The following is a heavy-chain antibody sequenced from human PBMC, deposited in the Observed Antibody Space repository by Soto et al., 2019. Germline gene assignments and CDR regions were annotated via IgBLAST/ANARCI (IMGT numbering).Heavy chain of an antibody. CDR1: GFTFSSYG. CDR3: AKDLIRCSSSSCTDI. V-gene: IGHV3-23*01. D-gene: IGHD2-2*01. CDR2: ISGSGGTT. Sequence: GGSLRLSCAASGFTFSSYGMSWVRQAPGKGLEWVSAISGSGGTTYYADSVKGRFTISRDNSKNTLYLQMNSLRAEDTAVYYCAKDLIRCSSSSCTDIWGQGTMVTVSS. J-gene: IGHJ3*02.